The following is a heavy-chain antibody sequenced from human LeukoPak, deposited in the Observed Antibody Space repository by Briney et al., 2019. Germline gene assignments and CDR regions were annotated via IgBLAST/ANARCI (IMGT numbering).Heavy chain of an antibody. V-gene: IGHV3-21*04. CDR3: AKAPTPTGFYMHY. J-gene: IGHJ4*02. D-gene: IGHD3-9*01. CDR1: GFTFSSYS. CDR2: ISSTSTYI. Sequence: PGGSLRLSCAASGFTFSSYSMNWVRQPPGKGLEWVSSISSTSTYISYADSVKGRFTISRDNSKTSLYLQMNSLRTEDTALYYCAKAPTPTGFYMHYWGQGTLVTVSS.